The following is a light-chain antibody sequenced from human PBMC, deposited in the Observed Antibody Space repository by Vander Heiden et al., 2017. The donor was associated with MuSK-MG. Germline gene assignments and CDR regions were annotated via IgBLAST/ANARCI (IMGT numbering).Light chain of an antibody. J-gene: IGLJ2*01. V-gene: IGLV3-19*01. CDR3: NSRDSSGNHVV. CDR2: GKN. Sequence: SELTQDPAVSVALGQTVRITCQGDSLRSYYASWYQQKPGQAPVLVIYGKNNRPSGIPDRFSGSSSGNTASLTITGAQAEDEADYYCNSRDSSGNHVVFGGGTKLTVL. CDR1: SLRSYY.